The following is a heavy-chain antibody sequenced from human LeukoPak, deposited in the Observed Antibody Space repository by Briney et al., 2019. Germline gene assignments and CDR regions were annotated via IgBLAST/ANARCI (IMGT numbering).Heavy chain of an antibody. V-gene: IGHV3-66*01. CDR2: IYSGGST. D-gene: IGHD1-26*01. CDR1: EFSVGSNY. J-gene: IGHJ3*02. CDR3: ANVLREKYAFDI. Sequence: PGGSLRLSCAASEFSVGSNYMTWVRQAPGKGLEWVSLIYSGGSTYYADSVKGRFTISRDNSKNTLYLQMNSLRAEDTAVYYCANVLREKYAFDIWGQGTMVTVSS.